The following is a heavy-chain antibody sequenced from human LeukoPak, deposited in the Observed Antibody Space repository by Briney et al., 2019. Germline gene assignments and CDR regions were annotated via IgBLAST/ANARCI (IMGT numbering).Heavy chain of an antibody. CDR2: IYTSGST. CDR3: ARDWGATSYYYYMDV. CDR1: GGSISSGSYY. D-gene: IGHD1-26*01. Sequence: SPSETLSLTCTVSGGSISSGSYYWSWIRQPAGKGLEWIGRIYTSGSTNYNPSLKSRVTISVDTSKNQFSLKLSSVTAADTAVYYCARDWGATSYYYYMDVWGKGTTVTISS. J-gene: IGHJ6*03. V-gene: IGHV4-61*02.